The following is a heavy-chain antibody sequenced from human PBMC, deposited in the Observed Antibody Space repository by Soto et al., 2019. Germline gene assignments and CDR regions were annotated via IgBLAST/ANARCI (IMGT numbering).Heavy chain of an antibody. CDR1: GFTLSGFA. J-gene: IGHJ6*02. CDR3: TRLQQPAGTHGMDV. D-gene: IGHD6-13*01. CDR2: IRSKADSDAT. Sequence: EVQLVESGGGLVQPGGSLKLSCAASGFTLSGFAVHWVRQASGKGLEWVGRIRSKADSDATAYAASVKGRFTISRDNSKKPVYLQMSSLNTEDTAVYYCTRLQQPAGTHGMDVWGQGTTVTVSS. V-gene: IGHV3-73*02.